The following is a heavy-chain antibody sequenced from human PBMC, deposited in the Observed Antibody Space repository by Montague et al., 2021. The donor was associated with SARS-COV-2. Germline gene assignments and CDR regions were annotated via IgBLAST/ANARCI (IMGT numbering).Heavy chain of an antibody. V-gene: IGHV6-1*01. CDR3: TSGREGNYNVMDV. CDR2: TYYRSKWYN. J-gene: IGHJ6*02. CDR1: GDSVSSNSAT. D-gene: IGHD1-1*01. Sequence: CAISGDSVSSNSATWNWVRQSPSRGLEWLGRTYYRSKWYNDYAVSVRGRVTINPDTSKNQFSLHPNSVTPEDTAIYYCTSGREGNYNVMDVWGQGTTVTVSS.